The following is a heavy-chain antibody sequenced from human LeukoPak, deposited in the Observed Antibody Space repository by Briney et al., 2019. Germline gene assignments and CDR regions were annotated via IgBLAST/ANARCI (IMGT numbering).Heavy chain of an antibody. Sequence: GASVKVSCKASGYTFTSCGISWVRQAPGQGLEWMGWISAYNGNTNYAQKLQGRVTMTTDTSTSTAYMELRSLRSDDTAVYYCAREGPRYCSGGSCIRPNWFDPWGQGTLVTVSS. CDR2: ISAYNGNT. V-gene: IGHV1-18*04. CDR1: GYTFTSCG. CDR3: AREGPRYCSGGSCIRPNWFDP. D-gene: IGHD2-15*01. J-gene: IGHJ5*02.